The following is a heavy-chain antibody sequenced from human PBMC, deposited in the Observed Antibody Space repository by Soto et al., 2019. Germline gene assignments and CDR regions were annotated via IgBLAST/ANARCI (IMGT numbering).Heavy chain of an antibody. CDR2: VTTSGDTM. CDR1: GFTFSRYN. Sequence: VGSLRLSCVASGFTFSRYNMHWVRQAPGNGLEWVAYVTTSGDTMFYADSVEGRFAISRDVAKNSVHLQMNSLRAEDTAVYYCAKAYYYDGSGYFYDYWGQGTLVTVSS. CDR3: AKAYYYDGSGYFYDY. J-gene: IGHJ4*02. V-gene: IGHV3-48*01. D-gene: IGHD3-22*01.